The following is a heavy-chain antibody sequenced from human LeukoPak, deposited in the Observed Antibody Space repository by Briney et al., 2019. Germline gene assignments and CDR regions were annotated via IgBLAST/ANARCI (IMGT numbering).Heavy chain of an antibody. CDR3: ARSIVVVTAAPYYYYYMVV. CDR1: GGTFSSYA. V-gene: IGHV1-69*13. D-gene: IGHD2-2*01. Sequence: PGASVNLSCKASGGTFSSYAISWVRQAPGQGLEWMGGISPIFGTANYAQKFQGRVTITADESTSTAYMELSSLRAEDTAVYYCARSIVVVTAAPYYYYYMVVWGKGSTVADSS. J-gene: IGHJ6*03. CDR2: ISPIFGTA.